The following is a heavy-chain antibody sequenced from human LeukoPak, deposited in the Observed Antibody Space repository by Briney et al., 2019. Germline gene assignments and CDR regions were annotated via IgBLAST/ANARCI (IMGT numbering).Heavy chain of an antibody. J-gene: IGHJ4*02. CDR3: ARASRELLTGFDY. CDR2: INPNSGGT. CDR1: GYTFTGYY. D-gene: IGHD1-26*01. V-gene: IGHV1-2*02. Sequence: ASVKLSCKASGYTFTGYYMHWVRQAPGQGLEWMGWINPNSGGTNYAQKFQGRVTMTRDTSISTAYMELSRLRSDDTAVYYCARASRELLTGFDYWGQGTLVTVSS.